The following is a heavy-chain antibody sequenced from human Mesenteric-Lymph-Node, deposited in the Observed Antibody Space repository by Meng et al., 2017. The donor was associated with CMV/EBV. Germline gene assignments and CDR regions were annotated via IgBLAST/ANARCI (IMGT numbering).Heavy chain of an antibody. CDR2: INHSGTT. J-gene: IGHJ4*02. D-gene: IGHD3-22*01. CDR3: ARGFRNYFETSGHYYRF. CDR1: GGSFSGYF. Sequence: GGSFSGYFGTWIRQSPGKGLEWLGEINHSGTTNYNPSLKSRITIAVDTSKNQFSLNLRSVTATDTAVYYCARGFRNYFETSGHYYRFWGQGTLVTVSS. V-gene: IGHV4-34*01.